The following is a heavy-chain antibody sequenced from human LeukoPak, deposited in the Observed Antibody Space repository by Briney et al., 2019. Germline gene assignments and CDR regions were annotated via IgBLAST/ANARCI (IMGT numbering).Heavy chain of an antibody. CDR3: ASMGIAVPPYYYSYYMDV. CDR1: GGTFSSYA. Sequence: SVKVSCKASGGTFSSYAISWVRQAPGQGLEWMGGIIPIFGTANYAQKFQGRVTITTDESASTAYMELSSLRSEDTAVYYCASMGIAVPPYYYSYYMDVWGKGTTVTVSS. CDR2: IIPIFGTA. D-gene: IGHD6-19*01. V-gene: IGHV1-69*05. J-gene: IGHJ6*03.